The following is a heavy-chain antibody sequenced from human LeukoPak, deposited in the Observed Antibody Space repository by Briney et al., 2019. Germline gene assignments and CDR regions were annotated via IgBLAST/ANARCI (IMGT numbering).Heavy chain of an antibody. CDR1: GFTFSSYA. V-gene: IGHV3-23*01. D-gene: IGHD4-17*01. Sequence: GGSLRLSCAASGFTFSSYAMNWVRQAPGKGLEWVSTISGSGGSTYYADSVKGRFTISRDNSKNTLYLQMNSLRAEDTAVYYCAKDPDATVTTDYWGQGTLVTVSS. J-gene: IGHJ4*02. CDR2: ISGSGGST. CDR3: AKDPDATVTTDY.